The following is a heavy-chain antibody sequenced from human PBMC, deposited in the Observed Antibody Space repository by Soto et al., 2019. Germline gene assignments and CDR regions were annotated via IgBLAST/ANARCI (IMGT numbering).Heavy chain of an antibody. CDR1: GFTFYIYA. Sequence: GSLLAPCSASGFTFYIYALGWVREAPGKGLEWVSAITDSGGSTYYADSVKGRFTISRDNSKNTLYLQMNSLRAEDTAVYYCEKDATRTSGSYYFDYWGQGSLVTVYS. CDR3: EKDATRTSGSYYFDY. CDR2: ITDSGGST. D-gene: IGHD6-19*01. V-gene: IGHV3-23*01. J-gene: IGHJ4*02.